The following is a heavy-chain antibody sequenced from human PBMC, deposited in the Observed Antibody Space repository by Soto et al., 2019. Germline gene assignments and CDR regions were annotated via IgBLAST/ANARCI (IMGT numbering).Heavy chain of an antibody. CDR1: GFTFSDYA. CDR3: ARVVYDSSGYYYNWFDP. V-gene: IGHV3-30-3*01. Sequence: GGSLRLSCAASGFTFSDYAMHWVRQAPGKGLEWVAIISYDGSNKYYADSVKGRFTISRDNSKNTLYLQMNSLRAEDTAVYYCARVVYDSSGYYYNWFDPWGQGTLVTVSS. J-gene: IGHJ5*02. CDR2: ISYDGSNK. D-gene: IGHD3-22*01.